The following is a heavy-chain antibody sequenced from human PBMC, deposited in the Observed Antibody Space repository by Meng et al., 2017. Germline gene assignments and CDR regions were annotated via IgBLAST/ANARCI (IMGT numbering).Heavy chain of an antibody. Sequence: ASVKVSCKASGYTFTSYDINWVRQATGQGLEWMGWMNPNSGNTGYAQKFQGRVTMTRNTSISTAYMELGSLRSEDTAVYYCARGNQYGNWFDPWGQGTLVTVSS. CDR2: MNPNSGNT. D-gene: IGHD4-17*01. CDR3: ARGNQYGNWFDP. CDR1: GYTFTSYD. V-gene: IGHV1-8*01. J-gene: IGHJ5*02.